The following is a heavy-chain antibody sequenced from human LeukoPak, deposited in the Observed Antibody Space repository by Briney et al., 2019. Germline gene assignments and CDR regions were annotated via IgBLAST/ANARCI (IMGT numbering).Heavy chain of an antibody. CDR3: ARTDSSDWSYYFDY. J-gene: IGHJ4*02. Sequence: SETLSLTCTVSGGSISSGGYYWSWIRQHPGKGLEWIGYIYYSGSTYYNPSLNSRVTISVDTSKNQFSLKLSSVTAADTAVYYCARTDSSDWSYYFDYWGQGTLVTVSS. D-gene: IGHD6-19*01. CDR2: IYYSGST. V-gene: IGHV4-31*03. CDR1: GGSISSGGYY.